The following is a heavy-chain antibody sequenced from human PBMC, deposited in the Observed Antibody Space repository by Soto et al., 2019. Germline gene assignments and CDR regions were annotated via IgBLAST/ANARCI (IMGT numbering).Heavy chain of an antibody. CDR2: LIPIFGTA. CDR1: GDTFINYA. J-gene: IGHJ6*02. Sequence: QVQLVQSGAEVTKPGSSVKVSCTASGDTFINYAISWVRQAPGQGLEWMGGLIPIFGTANYAQKFQGRVTISADESTSTAYKELSSLRSEDTAVYYCARGRGYSYDYGLDVWGQGTTVTVSS. V-gene: IGHV1-69*12. D-gene: IGHD5-18*01. CDR3: ARGRGYSYDYGLDV.